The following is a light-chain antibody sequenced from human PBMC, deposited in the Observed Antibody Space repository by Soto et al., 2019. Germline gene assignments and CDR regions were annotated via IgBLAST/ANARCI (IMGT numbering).Light chain of an antibody. CDR3: QHRANWPLN. Sequence: IVLTQSPATLSLSPGERATLSFRASQSLSRSLAWYQQKPGQAPRLLIYDASNRATGIPARFSGSGSGTDFTLTISSLEPEDFALYYCQHRANWPLNFGGGTKVDIK. J-gene: IGKJ4*01. CDR2: DAS. CDR1: QSLSRS. V-gene: IGKV3-11*01.